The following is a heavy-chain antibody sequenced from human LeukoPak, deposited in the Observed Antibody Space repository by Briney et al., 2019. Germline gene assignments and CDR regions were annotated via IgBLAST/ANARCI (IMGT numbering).Heavy chain of an antibody. CDR3: TRVHFDWLSFFDY. CDR1: GFIFSNYS. J-gene: IGHJ4*02. V-gene: IGHV3-49*04. CDR2: IRSKAYGGTT. D-gene: IGHD3-9*01. Sequence: HPGGSLRLSCAASGFIFSNYSMNWVRQAPGKGLEWVGFIRSKAYGGTTEYAASVKGRFTISRDDSKSIAYLQMNSLKTEDTAVYYCTRVHFDWLSFFDYWGQGTLVTVSS.